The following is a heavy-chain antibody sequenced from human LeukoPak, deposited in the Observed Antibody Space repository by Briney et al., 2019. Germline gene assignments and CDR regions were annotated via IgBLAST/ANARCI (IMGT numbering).Heavy chain of an antibody. V-gene: IGHV3-49*04. CDR1: GFTFGDYA. Sequence: PGGSLRLSCTASGFTFGDYAMSWVRQAPGKGLEWVGFIRSKAYGGTTEYAASVKGRFTISRDDSKSIAYLQMNSLKTEDTAVYYCTRADDFWSGPVFDYWGQGTLVTVSS. D-gene: IGHD3-3*01. J-gene: IGHJ4*02. CDR3: TRADDFWSGPVFDY. CDR2: IRSKAYGGTT.